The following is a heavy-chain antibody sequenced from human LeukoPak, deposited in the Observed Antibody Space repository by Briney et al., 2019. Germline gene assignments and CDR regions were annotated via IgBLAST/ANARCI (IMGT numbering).Heavy chain of an antibody. V-gene: IGHV3-48*01. J-gene: IGHJ4*02. CDR3: ARGPYGSGSYYFDY. D-gene: IGHD3-10*01. Sequence: GGSLRLSCAASGFTLSSYEMNWVRQAPGKGLEWVSDISSSSSTIFYADSVKGRFTISRDNAKNALYLQMKSLRVEDTAVYYCARGPYGSGSYYFDYWGQGTLVTVSS. CDR2: ISSSSSTI. CDR1: GFTLSSYE.